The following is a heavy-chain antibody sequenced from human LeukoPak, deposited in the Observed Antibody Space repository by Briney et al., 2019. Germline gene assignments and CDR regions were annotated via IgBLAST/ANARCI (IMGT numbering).Heavy chain of an antibody. Sequence: GGSLRLSCAASGFTFDDYAMHWVRQAPGKGLEWVSGISWNSGSIGYADSVKGRFTISRDNAKNSLYLQMNSLRAEDTALYYCAKDSALWFGELGYFDYWGQGTLDTVSS. CDR3: AKDSALWFGELGYFDY. CDR2: ISWNSGSI. D-gene: IGHD3-10*01. J-gene: IGHJ4*02. V-gene: IGHV3-9*01. CDR1: GFTFDDYA.